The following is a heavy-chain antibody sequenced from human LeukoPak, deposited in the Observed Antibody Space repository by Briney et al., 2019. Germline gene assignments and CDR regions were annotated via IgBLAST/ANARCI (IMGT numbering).Heavy chain of an antibody. CDR3: ARDQGHSSSLRYYYYYMDV. J-gene: IGHJ6*03. D-gene: IGHD6-6*01. V-gene: IGHV3-21*04. Sequence: GGSLRLSCAASGFTFDDYAMHWVRQAPGKGLEWVSSISSSSSYIYYADSVKGRFTISRDNAKNSLYLQMNSLRAEDTAVYYCARDQGHSSSLRYYYYYMDVWGKGTTVTVSS. CDR2: ISSSSSYI. CDR1: GFTFDDYA.